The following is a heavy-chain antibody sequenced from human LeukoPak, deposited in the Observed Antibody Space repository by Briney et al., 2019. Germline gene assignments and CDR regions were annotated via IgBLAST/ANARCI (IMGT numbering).Heavy chain of an antibody. CDR2: IYHSGST. CDR3: ARQDTVTHVPHYFDY. D-gene: IGHD4-17*01. CDR1: GYSISSGYY. J-gene: IGHJ4*02. Sequence: KPSETLSLTCAVSGYSISSGYYWGWIRQPPGKGLEWIGSIYHSGSTYYNPSLKSRVTISVDTSKNQFSLKLSSVTAADTAVYYCARQDTVTHVPHYFDYWGQGTLVIVSS. V-gene: IGHV4-38-2*01.